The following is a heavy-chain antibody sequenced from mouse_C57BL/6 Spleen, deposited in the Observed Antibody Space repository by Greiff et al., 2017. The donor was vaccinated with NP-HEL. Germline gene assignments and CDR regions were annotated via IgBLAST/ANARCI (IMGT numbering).Heavy chain of an antibody. V-gene: IGHV7-3*01. J-gene: IGHJ3*01. Sequence: EVKLVESGGGLVQPGGSLSLSCAASGFTFTDYFMSWVRQPPGKALEWLGFIRNKANGYTTEYSASVKGRFTISRDNSQSILYLQMNALRAEDSATYYCARSPTGTFSFAYWGQGTLVTVSA. CDR1: GFTFTDYF. D-gene: IGHD4-1*02. CDR3: ARSPTGTFSFAY. CDR2: IRNKANGYTT.